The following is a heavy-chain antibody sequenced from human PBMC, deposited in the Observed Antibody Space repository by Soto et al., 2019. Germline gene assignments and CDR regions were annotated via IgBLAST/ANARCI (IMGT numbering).Heavy chain of an antibody. CDR3: ARLPRL. V-gene: IGHV4-34*01. CDR2: INHSGST. J-gene: IGHJ4*02. CDR1: GGSFSGYY. Sequence: QVQLQQWGTGLLKPSETLSLTCAVYGGSFSGYYWSWIRQPPGKGLEWIGEINHSGSTNYNPSLKSRVTISVDTSKDQFSLKLSSVTAADTAVYYCARLPRLWGQGTLVTVSS. D-gene: IGHD2-21*01.